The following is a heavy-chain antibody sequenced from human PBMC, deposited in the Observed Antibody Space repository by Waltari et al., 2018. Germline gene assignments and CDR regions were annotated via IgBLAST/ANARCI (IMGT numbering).Heavy chain of an antibody. V-gene: IGHV4-61*02. CDR1: GGSISSGSYY. CDR2: IYTSGST. Sequence: QVQLQESGPGLVKPSQTLSLTCTVSGGSISSGSYYWSWIRQPAGKGLEWIGRIYTSGSTNYTPSLKSRVTISVDTSKNQFSLKLSSVTAADTAVYYCARGLAWSGYYIDAFDIWGQGTMVTVSS. CDR3: ARGLAWSGYYIDAFDI. J-gene: IGHJ3*02. D-gene: IGHD3-3*01.